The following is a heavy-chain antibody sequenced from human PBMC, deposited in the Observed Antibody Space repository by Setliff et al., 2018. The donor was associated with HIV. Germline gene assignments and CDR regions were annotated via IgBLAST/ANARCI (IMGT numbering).Heavy chain of an antibody. Sequence: NPSETLSLTCTVSGGSISSSSYYWGWVRQPPGKGLEWIGSMYYSGSTYYTPSLKSRITISLDTSKNQFSLRMRSVTAADTAVYYCARVFVDTAVLRVLEYYFDSWGRGTLVTVS. V-gene: IGHV4-39*07. CDR1: GGSISSSSYY. CDR2: MYYSGST. D-gene: IGHD5-18*01. J-gene: IGHJ4*02. CDR3: ARVFVDTAVLRVLEYYFDS.